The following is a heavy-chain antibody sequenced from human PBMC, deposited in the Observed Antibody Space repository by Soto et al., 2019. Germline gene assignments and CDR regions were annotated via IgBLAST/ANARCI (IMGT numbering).Heavy chain of an antibody. CDR2: LYWDEDK. Sequence: QITLKESGPTLVKPTQTLTLTCTFSGFSLSTSGGVVGWIRQPQGKALEWLALLYWDEDKRYSPALKRRLTISKDASKNQVVLTMTNMDPVDTATYFCAHQGQGWFDPWGQGTLVTVSS. CDR1: GFSLSTSGGV. J-gene: IGHJ5*02. V-gene: IGHV2-5*02. CDR3: AHQGQGWFDP.